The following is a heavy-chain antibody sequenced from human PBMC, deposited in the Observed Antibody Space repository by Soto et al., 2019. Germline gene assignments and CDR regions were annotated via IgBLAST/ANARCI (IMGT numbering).Heavy chain of an antibody. CDR2: ISYDGSNK. V-gene: IGHV3-30-3*01. CDR3: ARDGQQQLEIDY. J-gene: IGHJ4*02. D-gene: IGHD6-13*01. CDR1: GFTFSSYA. Sequence: GGSLRLSCAASGFTFSSYAVHWVRQAPGKGLEWVAVISYDGSNKYYADSVKGRFTISRDNSKNTLYLQMNSLRAEDTAVYYCARDGQQQLEIDYWGQGTLVTVSS.